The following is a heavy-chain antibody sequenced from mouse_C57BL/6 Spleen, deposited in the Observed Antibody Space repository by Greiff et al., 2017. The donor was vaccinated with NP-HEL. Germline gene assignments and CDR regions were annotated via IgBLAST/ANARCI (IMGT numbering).Heavy chain of an antibody. CDR2: IWTGGGK. CDR1: GFSLTSYA. V-gene: IGHV2-9-1*01. CDR3: ARENDGYDFDY. D-gene: IGHD2-3*01. Sequence: QVQLQQSGPGLVAPSQSLSITCTVSGFSLTSYAISWVRQPPGKGLEWLGVIWTGGGKNYNSALKSRLCISKDNSKSQVVLKMNSLQTDDTARYYCARENDGYDFDYWSKGTTRTVSS. J-gene: IGHJ2*01.